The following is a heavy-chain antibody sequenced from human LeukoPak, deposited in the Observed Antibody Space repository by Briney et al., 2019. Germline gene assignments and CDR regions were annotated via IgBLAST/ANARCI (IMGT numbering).Heavy chain of an antibody. CDR1: GYTFTGYG. J-gene: IGHJ6*02. D-gene: IGHD6-19*01. Sequence: ASVKVSCKASGYTFTGYGISWVRQAPGQGLEWMGWISAYNGNTNYAQKLQGRVTMTTDTSTSTAYMELRSLRSDDTAVYYCARDRRYSSGWDYYYYGMDVWGQGTTVTVSS. V-gene: IGHV1-18*01. CDR2: ISAYNGNT. CDR3: ARDRRYSSGWDYYYYGMDV.